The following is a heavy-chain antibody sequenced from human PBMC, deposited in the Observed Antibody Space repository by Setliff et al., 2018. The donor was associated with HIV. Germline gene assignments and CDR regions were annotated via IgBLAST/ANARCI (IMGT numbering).Heavy chain of an antibody. CDR1: GGTFSSYA. Sequence: SVKVSCKASGGTFSSYAINWVRQAPGQGLEWMGGIIPIFGPANYAQKFQDRVTITTDESTSTAYMELSSLKSEDTAVYYCARGFEVESSGWFDPWGQGTLVTVSS. CDR3: ARGFEVESSGWFDP. CDR2: IIPIFGPA. D-gene: IGHD3-9*01. V-gene: IGHV1-69*05. J-gene: IGHJ5*02.